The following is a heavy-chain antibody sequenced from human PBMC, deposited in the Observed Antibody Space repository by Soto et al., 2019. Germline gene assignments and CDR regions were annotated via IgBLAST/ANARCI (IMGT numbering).Heavy chain of an antibody. V-gene: IGHV1-8*01. J-gene: IGHJ4*02. CDR3: ASWAGYSK. CDR1: GYTFTDYD. D-gene: IGHD3-9*01. CDR2: VNPTSGNT. Sequence: QVQLVQSGAEVKKPGASVKVSCKVSGYTFTDYDINSVRQASGQGLEWMGWVNPTSGNTGYAQKFQGRVTMTRNTSISTAYMELSSLRSEDTAVYYCASWAGYSKWGQGTLVTVST.